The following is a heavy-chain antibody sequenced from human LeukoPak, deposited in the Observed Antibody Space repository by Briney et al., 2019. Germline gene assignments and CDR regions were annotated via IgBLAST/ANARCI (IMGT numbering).Heavy chain of an antibody. CDR2: IWYDGSNK. CDR1: GFTFSSYG. D-gene: IGHD5-18*01. Sequence: GRTLRLSCAASGFTFSSYGMHWVRQAPAKGLEWVAVIWYDGSNKYYADSVKGRFTISRDNSKNTLYLQMNSLRAEDTAVYYCAKENSYPYYYMDVWGKGTTVTVSS. CDR3: AKENSYPYYYMDV. V-gene: IGHV3-33*06. J-gene: IGHJ6*03.